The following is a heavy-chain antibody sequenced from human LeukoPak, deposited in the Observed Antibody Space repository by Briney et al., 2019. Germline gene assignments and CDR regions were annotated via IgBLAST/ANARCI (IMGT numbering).Heavy chain of an antibody. CDR1: GFTFSSFS. J-gene: IGHJ4*02. D-gene: IGHD6-13*01. Sequence: GGSLRLSCAASGFTFSSFSMNWVRQAPGKGLEWVSSISSSSSYIYYADSLKGRFTISRDNVKNSLYLQMNSLRAEDTAVYYCAKDTTAWYRFDSWGQGTLVTVSP. CDR3: AKDTTAWYRFDS. CDR2: ISSSSSYI. V-gene: IGHV3-21*01.